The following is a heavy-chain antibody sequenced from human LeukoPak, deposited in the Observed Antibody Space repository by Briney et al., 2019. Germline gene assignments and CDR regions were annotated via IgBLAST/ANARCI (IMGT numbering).Heavy chain of an antibody. V-gene: IGHV1-18*01. CDR1: GYTFTSYG. J-gene: IGHJ4*02. D-gene: IGHD6-13*01. CDR2: ISVYIGNT. CDR3: ARCCSSWYCLDY. Sequence: WASVKVSCKASGYTFTSYGISWVRQAPGQGLEWMGWISVYIGNTNYAQNFHGRVTVTTDASTSTAYMDLGSLRSDDTAVYYCARCCSSWYCLDYWGQGTLATVSS.